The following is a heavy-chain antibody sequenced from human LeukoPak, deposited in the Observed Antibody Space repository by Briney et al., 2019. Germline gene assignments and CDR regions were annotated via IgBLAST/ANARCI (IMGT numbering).Heavy chain of an antibody. CDR3: ARVSVGTPGAYYMDV. V-gene: IGHV4-38-2*02. CDR2: IYHSGST. D-gene: IGHD2-15*01. J-gene: IGHJ6*03. CDR1: GYSISSGYY. Sequence: PSETLSLTCTVSGYSISSGYYWGWIRQPPGKGLEWIGSIYHSGSTYYNPSLKSRVTISVDTSKNQFSLKLSSVTAADTAVYYCARVSVGTPGAYYMDVWGKGTTVTVSS.